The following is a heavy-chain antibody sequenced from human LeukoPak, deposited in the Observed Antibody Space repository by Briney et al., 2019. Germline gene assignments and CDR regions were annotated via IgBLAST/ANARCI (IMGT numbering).Heavy chain of an antibody. Sequence: SETLSLTCTVSGGSLTNYYWTWLRQPPGKWLEWIGYIDYSGRANYSPSLKSRVTISLDTSNNQFSLKFNSVTAADTAVYYCARSLGSWHFDYWGQGTLVTVSS. CDR1: GGSLTNYY. V-gene: IGHV4-59*01. CDR3: ARSLGSWHFDY. J-gene: IGHJ4*02. D-gene: IGHD6-13*01. CDR2: IDYSGRA.